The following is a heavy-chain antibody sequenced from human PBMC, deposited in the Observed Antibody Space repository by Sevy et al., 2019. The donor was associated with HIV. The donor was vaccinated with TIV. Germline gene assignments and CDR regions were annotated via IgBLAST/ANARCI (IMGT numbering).Heavy chain of an antibody. CDR1: GFTFSSYA. CDR3: AKERSTVGC. V-gene: IGHV3-23*01. D-gene: IGHD2-2*01. Sequence: GGSLRLSCVASGFTFSSYAMSWVRQAPGKGLEYVAGISGSGDNTYYADSVKGCLTNSRDNSKNTLFLQMNSLKGEDTGVYYCAKERSTVGCWGQGTLVTVSS. J-gene: IGHJ4*02. CDR2: ISGSGDNT.